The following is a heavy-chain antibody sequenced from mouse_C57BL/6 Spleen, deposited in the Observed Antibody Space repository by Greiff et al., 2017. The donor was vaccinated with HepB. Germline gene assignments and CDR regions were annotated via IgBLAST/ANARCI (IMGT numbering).Heavy chain of an antibody. D-gene: IGHD2-1*01. Sequence: VQLQQPGAELVKPGASVKLSCKASGYTFTSYWMQWVKQRPGQGLEWIGEIDPSDSYTNYNQKFKGKATLTVDTSSSTAYMQLSSLTSADSAVYYCARSDGNYPYYYAMDYWGQGTSVTVSS. J-gene: IGHJ4*01. V-gene: IGHV1-50*01. CDR1: GYTFTSYW. CDR3: ARSDGNYPYYYAMDY. CDR2: IDPSDSYT.